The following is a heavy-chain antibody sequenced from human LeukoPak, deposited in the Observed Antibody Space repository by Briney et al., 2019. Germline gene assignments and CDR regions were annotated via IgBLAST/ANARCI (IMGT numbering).Heavy chain of an antibody. CDR3: ARDAGSRGIDY. CDR1: GYTFVGYY. CDR2: ISAYNGNT. Sequence: ASVKVSCKASGYTFVGYYMDWVRQAPGQGLEWMGWISAYNGNTNFAQKLQGRVTMTTETSTSTVYMELRSLRSDDTAVYYCARDAGSRGIDYWGQGTLVTVSS. V-gene: IGHV1-18*01. J-gene: IGHJ4*02. D-gene: IGHD3-16*01.